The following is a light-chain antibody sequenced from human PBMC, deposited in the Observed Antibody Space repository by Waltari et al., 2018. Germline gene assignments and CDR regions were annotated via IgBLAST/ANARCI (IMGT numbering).Light chain of an antibody. V-gene: IGLV2-14*03. CDR3: SSYTNGVI. J-gene: IGLJ2*01. Sequence: QSALTQPASVSGSPGQSITISCTGTASDIGGNNFVSWYQQHPGKAPILLIYDVNNRPSGLPHRFSGSKSGNTASLTISGLQAADEADYYCSSYTNGVIVGGGTKLTVL. CDR1: ASDIGGNNF. CDR2: DVN.